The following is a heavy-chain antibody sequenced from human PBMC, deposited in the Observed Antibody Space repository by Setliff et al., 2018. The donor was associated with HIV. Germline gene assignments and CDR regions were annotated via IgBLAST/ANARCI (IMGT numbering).Heavy chain of an antibody. CDR1: GGSASNSRYY. Sequence: SETLSLTCTVSGGSASNSRYYWAWIRQPPGKGLEYIGSIYYNEKTYYSPSLKSRVTISRDDSNNMLYLQMNSLTTDDTAVYYCASPAGYYYDSTFAAWGQGTLVTVSS. D-gene: IGHD3-22*01. J-gene: IGHJ5*02. CDR3: ASPAGYYYDSTFAA. V-gene: IGHV4-39*01. CDR2: IYYNEKT.